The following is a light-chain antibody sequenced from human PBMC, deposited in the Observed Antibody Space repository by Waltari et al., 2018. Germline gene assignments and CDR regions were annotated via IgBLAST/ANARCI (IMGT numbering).Light chain of an antibody. CDR1: SSDVGGYNF. Sequence: QSALTQPASVSGSPGQSITISCTGTSSDVGGYNFVSWYQQYPGKVPKLMIYEVTNRPSGVSDRFSGSKSGITASLTISGLQAEDEADYYCTSYTNSDTRYVFGTGTKVTVL. CDR3: TSYTNSDTRYV. CDR2: EVT. V-gene: IGLV2-14*01. J-gene: IGLJ1*01.